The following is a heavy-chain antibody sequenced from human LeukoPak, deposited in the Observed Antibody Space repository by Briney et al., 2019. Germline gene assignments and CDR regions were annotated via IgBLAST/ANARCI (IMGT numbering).Heavy chain of an antibody. CDR2: IYYSGST. Sequence: PSETLSLTCTVSGGSISSSSYYWGWIRQPPGKGLEWIGSIYYSGSTYYNPSLKSRVTISVDTSKNQFTLKLSSVTAADTAVYYCARLARDVYNIIAYFFDQWGQGTLVTVSS. CDR1: GGSISSSSYY. J-gene: IGHJ4*02. CDR3: ARLARDVYNIIAYFFDQ. D-gene: IGHD5-24*01. V-gene: IGHV4-39*01.